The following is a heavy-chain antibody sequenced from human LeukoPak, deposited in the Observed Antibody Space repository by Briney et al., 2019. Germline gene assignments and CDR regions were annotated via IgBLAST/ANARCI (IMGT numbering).Heavy chain of an antibody. Sequence: SETLSLTCTVSGGSISSYYWSWIRQPPGKGLEWIGYIYYSGSTNYNPSLKSRISISVDTSKNQFSLKLSSETAADTAVYYFARTTEGGYTYNYFYYYYMDVWGKGTTVTISS. J-gene: IGHJ6*03. CDR3: ARTTEGGYTYNYFYYYYMDV. D-gene: IGHD5-18*01. CDR1: GGSISSYY. V-gene: IGHV4-59*01. CDR2: IYYSGST.